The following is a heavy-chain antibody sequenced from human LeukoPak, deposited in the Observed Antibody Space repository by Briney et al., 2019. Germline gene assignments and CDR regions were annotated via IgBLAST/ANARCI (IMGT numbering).Heavy chain of an antibody. CDR2: IYYSGST. Sequence: SETLSLTRTVSGGSISSGGYYWGWLRQHPGKGLEWIGYIYYSGSTYYNPSLKSRVTISVDTSKNQFSLKLSSVTAADTAVYYCAREGLGYCSSTSCYSWFDPWGQGTLVTVSS. CDR3: AREGLGYCSSTSCYSWFDP. D-gene: IGHD2-2*01. J-gene: IGHJ5*02. V-gene: IGHV4-31*03. CDR1: GGSISSGGYY.